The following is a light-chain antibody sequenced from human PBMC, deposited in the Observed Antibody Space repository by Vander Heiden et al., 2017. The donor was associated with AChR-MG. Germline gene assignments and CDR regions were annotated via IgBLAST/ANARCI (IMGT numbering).Light chain of an antibody. CDR3: QQRDSTLWS. CDR2: AAS. Sequence: DIQMTQSPSSLAVSVGDRVTIPCRARQSISSYLNRYQQKLGKAPKLLLYAASSLQSRVPSRVHGRGSRTDFTLTIIMLQPEHFATYYCQQRDSTLWSFGQW. J-gene: IGKJ5*01. V-gene: IGKV1-39*01. CDR1: QSISSY.